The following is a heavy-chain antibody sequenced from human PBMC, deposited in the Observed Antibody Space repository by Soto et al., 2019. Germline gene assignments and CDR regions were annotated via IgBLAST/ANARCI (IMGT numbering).Heavy chain of an antibody. Sequence: QVQLQESGPGLVKPSQTLSLTCTVSCGSISSGGYYWSWIRQHPGKGLEWLGYIYYSGSTYYNPSLKRRVTISVDTSKNQFSLKLSSVTAADTAVYYCARGHAYDPLDYWGQGTLVTVSS. V-gene: IGHV4-31*03. D-gene: IGHD5-12*01. J-gene: IGHJ4*02. CDR3: ARGHAYDPLDY. CDR2: IYYSGST. CDR1: CGSISSGGYY.